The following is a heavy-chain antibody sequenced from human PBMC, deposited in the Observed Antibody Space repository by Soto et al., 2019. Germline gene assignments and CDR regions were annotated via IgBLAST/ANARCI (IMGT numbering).Heavy chain of an antibody. D-gene: IGHD3-10*01. CDR3: ARNYYGSGSSIDY. CDR1: GFTFSSYS. Sequence: GGSLRLSCAASGFTFSSYSMNWVRQAPGKGLEWGSSISSSSSDIYYADSVKGRFTISRDNAKNSLYLQMNSLRAEDTAVYSCARNYYGSGSSIDYWGQGTLVTVSS. V-gene: IGHV3-21*01. CDR2: ISSSSSDI. J-gene: IGHJ4*02.